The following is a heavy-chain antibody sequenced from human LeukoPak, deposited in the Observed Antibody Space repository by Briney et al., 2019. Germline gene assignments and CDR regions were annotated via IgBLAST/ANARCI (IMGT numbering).Heavy chain of an antibody. V-gene: IGHV3-23*01. J-gene: IGHJ5*02. Sequence: PGGSLRLSCAASGFTFISYTMTWVRQAPGKGLEWVSAISQNGGDTWYADSVKGRFTISRDNSKNTVYLQMDSLRAEDTAVYYCARSLTGRESYLFDPWGQGTLVTVSS. D-gene: IGHD1-20*01. CDR3: ARSLTGRESYLFDP. CDR2: ISQNGGDT. CDR1: GFTFISYT.